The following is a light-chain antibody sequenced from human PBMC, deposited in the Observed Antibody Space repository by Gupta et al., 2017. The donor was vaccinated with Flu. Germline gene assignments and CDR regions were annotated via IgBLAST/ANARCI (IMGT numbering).Light chain of an antibody. Sequence: FMLTQPHSVSESPGTSVPISCTRNSGSIASNYVQWYHQRPGSAPATVVSAGNQSPSGGTDRFDDSIDSSSNATSLTIAGLKTEDEADYYCQSYDSSNHRGVFGGGIELTVL. V-gene: IGLV6-57*03. CDR1: SGSIASNY. J-gene: IGLJ7*01. CDR2: AGN. CDR3: QSYDSSNHRGV.